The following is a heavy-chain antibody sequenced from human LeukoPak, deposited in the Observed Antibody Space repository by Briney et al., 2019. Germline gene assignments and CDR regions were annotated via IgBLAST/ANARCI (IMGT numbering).Heavy chain of an antibody. CDR1: GGSISSGGYY. CDR3: ARDYDSSGYDY. J-gene: IGHJ4*02. Sequence: SQTLSLTCTVSGGSISSGGYYWSWIRPHPGKGLEWIGYIYYSGSTYYNPSLKSRVTISVDTSKNQFSLKLGSVTAADTAVYYCARDYDSSGYDYWGQGTLVTVSS. D-gene: IGHD3-22*01. V-gene: IGHV4-31*03. CDR2: IYYSGST.